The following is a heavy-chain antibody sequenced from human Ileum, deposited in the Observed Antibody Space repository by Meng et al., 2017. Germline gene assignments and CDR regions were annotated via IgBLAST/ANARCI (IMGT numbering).Heavy chain of an antibody. CDR1: GGTFSNYP. V-gene: IGHV1-69*13. D-gene: IGHD2-8*01. Sequence: SVKVSCKASGGTFSNYPLSWVRQGPGQGLEWMGGIILIVGQTNYAHRFQGRVTITADDSTSTAYMELNSLTSADTAVYYCGRPHAPGNGHYAMDVWGQGTAVTVSS. CDR2: IILIVGQT. CDR3: GRPHAPGNGHYAMDV. J-gene: IGHJ6*02.